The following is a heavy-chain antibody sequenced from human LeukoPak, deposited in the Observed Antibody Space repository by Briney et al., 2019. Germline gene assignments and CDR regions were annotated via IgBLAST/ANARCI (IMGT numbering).Heavy chain of an antibody. CDR3: ARDFQTYYDYVWGSYRGGPSKN. CDR1: GFTFSSYE. V-gene: IGHV3-48*03. D-gene: IGHD3-16*02. CDR2: ISSSGSTI. Sequence: GGSLRLSCATSGFTFSSYEMIWVREAPGKELEWVSYISSSGSTIYYADSVKGRFTISRDNAKNSLYLQMNSLRAEDTAVYYCARDFQTYYDYVWGSYRGGPSKNWGQGTLVTVSS. J-gene: IGHJ4*02.